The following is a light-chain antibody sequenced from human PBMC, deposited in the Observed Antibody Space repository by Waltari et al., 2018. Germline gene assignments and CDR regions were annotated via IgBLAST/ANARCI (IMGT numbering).Light chain of an antibody. CDR2: DAS. Sequence: EIVLTQSPGTMSLLPGERATLSCLASQSVSKYLAWYQQKPGQAPRLLINDASIRATGIPDRFSGSGSGTDFSLTISRLEPEDFAVYYCQKYVNLPATFGQGTKVEIK. CDR3: QKYVNLPAT. V-gene: IGKV3-20*01. J-gene: IGKJ1*01. CDR1: QSVSKY.